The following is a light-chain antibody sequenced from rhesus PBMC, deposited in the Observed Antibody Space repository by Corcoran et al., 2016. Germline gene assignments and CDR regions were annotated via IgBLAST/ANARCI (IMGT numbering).Light chain of an antibody. CDR1: QGISNW. CDR3: QQHDNSPPWT. V-gene: IGKV1-69*01. Sequence: DIQMTQSPSSLSASVGDRVTITCRASQGISNWLAWYQQKPGEAPKLLIYRASNLETGGPSRFSGRGSGTDFTLPISSLQPEDIATYYCQQHDNSPPWTFGQGTKVEIK. CDR2: RAS. J-gene: IGKJ1*01.